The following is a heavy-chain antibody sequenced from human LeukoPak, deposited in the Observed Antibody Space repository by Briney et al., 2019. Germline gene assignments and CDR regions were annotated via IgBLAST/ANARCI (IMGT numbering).Heavy chain of an antibody. J-gene: IGHJ4*02. CDR2: INQGGSEK. D-gene: IGHD2-2*01. CDR3: ARDVTALDS. CDR1: GFTFSSYW. V-gene: IGHV3-7*01. Sequence: GGSLRLSFAASGFTFSSYWMSWVRQAPEKGLEWVANINQGGSEKYYVDSVRGRFTISRDNAKNSLYLQMNSLRADDTAVYYCARDVTALDSWGQGTLVTVSS.